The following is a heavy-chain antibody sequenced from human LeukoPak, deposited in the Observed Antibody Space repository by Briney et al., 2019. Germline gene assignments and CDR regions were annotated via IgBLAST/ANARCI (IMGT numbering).Heavy chain of an antibody. V-gene: IGHV1-2*02. CDR2: INPNSGGT. J-gene: IGHJ6*03. D-gene: IGHD3-3*01. CDR3: AREGSAYYDFWSGYYYYMDV. Sequence: ASVKVSCKASGYTFTGYYMHWVRQAPGQGLEWMGWINPNSGGTNYAQKLQGRVTMTTDTSTSTAYMELRSLRSDDTAVYYCAREGSAYYDFWSGYYYYMDVWGKGTTVTVSS. CDR1: GYTFTGYY.